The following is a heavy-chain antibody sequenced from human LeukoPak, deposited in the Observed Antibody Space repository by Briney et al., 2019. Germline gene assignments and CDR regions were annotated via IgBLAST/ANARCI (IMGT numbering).Heavy chain of an antibody. V-gene: IGHV3-30*18. Sequence: GGSLRLSCVASGFTFSSYGMHWVRQAPGKGLEWVAVISYDGSNKYYADSVKGRFTISRDNSKNTLYLQMNSLRAEDTAVYYCAKDQSSGWLFDYWGQGTLVTVSS. CDR3: AKDQSSGWLFDY. CDR2: ISYDGSNK. J-gene: IGHJ4*02. CDR1: GFTFSSYG. D-gene: IGHD6-19*01.